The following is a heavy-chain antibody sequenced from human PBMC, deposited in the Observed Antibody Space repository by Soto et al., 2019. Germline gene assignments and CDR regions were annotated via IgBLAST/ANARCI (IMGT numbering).Heavy chain of an antibody. CDR1: GYTFTGYY. D-gene: IGHD3-10*01. CDR2: INPNSGGT. V-gene: IGHV1-2*04. J-gene: IGHJ3*02. Sequence: ASVKVSCKASGYTFTGYYMHWVRQAPGQGLEWMGWINPNSGGTNYAQKFQGWVTMTRDTSISTAYMELSRLRSDDTAVYYCAREVKYYGSGSYVAFDIWGQGTMVTVAS. CDR3: AREVKYYGSGSYVAFDI.